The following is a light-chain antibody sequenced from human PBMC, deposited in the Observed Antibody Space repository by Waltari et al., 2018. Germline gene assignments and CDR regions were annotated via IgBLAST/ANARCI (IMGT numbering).Light chain of an antibody. CDR2: AAS. V-gene: IGKV1-9*01. J-gene: IGKJ5*01. CDR1: QDISSY. CDR3: QHYKSFPAT. Sequence: EIELTQSPSPLSVSLGEAATITCRASQDISSYLAWYQQKPDKAPKILISAASTLQSGVPARFSGSGSGTDFTLTISSLEPEDFAAYYCQHYKSFPATFGQGTKVEIK.